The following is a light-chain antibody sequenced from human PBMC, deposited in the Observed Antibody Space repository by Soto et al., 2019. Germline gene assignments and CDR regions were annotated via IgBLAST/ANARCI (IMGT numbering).Light chain of an antibody. CDR3: KQRSNWPPK. J-gene: IGKJ1*01. CDR2: DAS. CDR1: QSVSSY. V-gene: IGKV3-11*01. Sequence: EIVLTQSPATLSLSPGERATLSCRASQSVSSYLAWYQQKPGQAPRLLIYDASTRATGIPARFSGSGSGTDFTLTITSLKPEDFAVYYCKQRSNWPPKFAEGKKVEIK.